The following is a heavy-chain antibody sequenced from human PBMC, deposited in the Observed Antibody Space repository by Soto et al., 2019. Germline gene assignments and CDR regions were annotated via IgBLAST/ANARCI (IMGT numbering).Heavy chain of an antibody. CDR3: ARDFIVATITDYYYYGMDV. V-gene: IGHV3-21*01. Sequence: GGSLRLSCAASGFTFSSYSMNWVRRAPGKGLEWVSSISSSSSYIYYADSVKGRFTISRDNAKNSLYLQMNSLRAEDTAVYYCARDFIVATITDYYYYGMDVWGQGTTVPVSS. CDR2: ISSSSSYI. CDR1: GFTFSSYS. D-gene: IGHD5-12*01. J-gene: IGHJ6*02.